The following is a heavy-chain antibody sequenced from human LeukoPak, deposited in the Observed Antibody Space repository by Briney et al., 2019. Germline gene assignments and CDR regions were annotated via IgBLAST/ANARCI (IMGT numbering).Heavy chain of an antibody. V-gene: IGHV4-59*12. CDR2: IYDTEST. J-gene: IGHJ3*02. Sequence: SETLSLTCTVSGGSISNYYLTWIRQPPGKGLEWIAYIYDTESTNYNPSLKSRVTISVDKSKNQFSLKLSSVTAADTAVYYCARLQAIVAFDIWGQGTMVTVSS. D-gene: IGHD2/OR15-2a*01. CDR3: ARLQAIVAFDI. CDR1: GGSISNYY.